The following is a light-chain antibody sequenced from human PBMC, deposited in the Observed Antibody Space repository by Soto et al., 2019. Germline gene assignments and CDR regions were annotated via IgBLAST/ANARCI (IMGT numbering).Light chain of an antibody. CDR2: DVT. CDR3: CSDAGGHTSV. Sequence: QSALTQPRSVSGSPGQSVTISCTGTSSDVGRYTYVSWYQQHPGKAPQLIIRDVTERPSGVPDRFSGSKSGNTASLTISRFQAEDDADYYCCSDAGGHTSVFGSGTKVTVL. J-gene: IGLJ1*01. V-gene: IGLV2-11*01. CDR1: SSDVGRYTY.